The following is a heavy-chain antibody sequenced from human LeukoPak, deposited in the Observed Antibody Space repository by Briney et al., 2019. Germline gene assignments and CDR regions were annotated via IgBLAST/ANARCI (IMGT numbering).Heavy chain of an antibody. D-gene: IGHD5-12*01. Sequence: ASVKVSCKASGYTFTSYGISWVRQAPGQGLEWMGWISAYNGNTNYAQKHQGRVTMTTDTSTSTAYMELRSLRSDDTAVYYCARSVATISGYYYMDVWGKGTTVTVSS. V-gene: IGHV1-18*01. CDR3: ARSVATISGYYYMDV. J-gene: IGHJ6*03. CDR1: GYTFTSYG. CDR2: ISAYNGNT.